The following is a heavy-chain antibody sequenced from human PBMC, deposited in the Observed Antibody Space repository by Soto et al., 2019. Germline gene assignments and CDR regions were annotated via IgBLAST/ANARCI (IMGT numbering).Heavy chain of an antibody. V-gene: IGHV3-74*01. CDR1: GFTLSSYW. CDR2: INSDGSIT. Sequence: GGSLRLSCAASGFTLSSYWMHWVRQAPGKGLVWVSRINSDGSITSYAGSVKGRFTISRDNAKNTLYLQMNSLRAEDTAVYYCARSPIDYLPNYYMDVWGKGTTVTVSS. J-gene: IGHJ6*03. CDR3: ARSPIDYLPNYYMDV. D-gene: IGHD3-10*01.